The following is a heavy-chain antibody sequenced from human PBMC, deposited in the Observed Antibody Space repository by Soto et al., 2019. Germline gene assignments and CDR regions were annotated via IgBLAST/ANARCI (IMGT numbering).Heavy chain of an antibody. CDR1: GFTFSSYG. J-gene: IGHJ6*01. V-gene: IGHV3-33*01. Sequence: QVQLVESGGGVVQPGRSLRLSCAASGFTFSSYGMHWVRQAPGKGLEWVAVIWYDGSNKYYADSVKGRFTISRDNSKNTLYLQMNSLRAEDTAVYYCARDLVAVAGHPYYYYYGMDVW. CDR2: IWYDGSNK. D-gene: IGHD6-19*01. CDR3: ARDLVAVAGHPYYYYYGMDV.